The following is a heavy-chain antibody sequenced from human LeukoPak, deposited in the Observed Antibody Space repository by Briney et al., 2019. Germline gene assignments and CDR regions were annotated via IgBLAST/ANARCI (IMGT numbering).Heavy chain of an antibody. Sequence: SETLSLTCTVSGGSISSYYWSWVRQPPGKGLEWIGYIYYSGSTNYNPSLKSRVTISVDTSKNQFSLKLSSVTAADTAVYYCARGYYDSSGYYPDAFDIWGQGTMVTVSS. CDR3: ARGYYDSSGYYPDAFDI. CDR1: GGSISSYY. D-gene: IGHD3-22*01. J-gene: IGHJ3*02. CDR2: IYYSGST. V-gene: IGHV4-59*01.